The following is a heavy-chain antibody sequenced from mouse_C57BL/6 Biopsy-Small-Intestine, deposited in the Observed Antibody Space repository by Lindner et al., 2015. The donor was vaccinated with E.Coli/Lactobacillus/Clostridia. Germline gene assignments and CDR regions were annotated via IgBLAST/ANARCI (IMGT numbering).Heavy chain of an antibody. CDR3: ATPMDY. V-gene: IGHV5-17*01. J-gene: IGHJ4*01. CDR1: GFTFSDYG. CDR2: ISTGSNII. Sequence: VQLQESGEGLVKPRGSLKLSCAASGFTFSDYGMHWVRQAPEKGLEWVAYISTGSNIIYYADTVRGRFTISRDNAKNTLFLQMTSLRSEDTAMYYCATPMDYWGQGTSVTVSS.